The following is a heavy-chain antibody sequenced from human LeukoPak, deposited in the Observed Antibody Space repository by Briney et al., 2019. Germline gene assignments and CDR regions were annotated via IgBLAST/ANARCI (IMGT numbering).Heavy chain of an antibody. D-gene: IGHD3-22*01. CDR2: IYYGGST. V-gene: IGHV4-59*01. J-gene: IGHJ4*02. CDR1: GGSISSYY. Sequence: SETLSLTCTVSGGSISSYYWSWIRQPPGKGLEWIGYIYYGGSTNYNPSLKSRVTISVDTSKNQFSLKLSSVTAADTAVYYCARSLYDSSGYYYYFDYWGQGTLVTVSS. CDR3: ARSLYDSSGYYYYFDY.